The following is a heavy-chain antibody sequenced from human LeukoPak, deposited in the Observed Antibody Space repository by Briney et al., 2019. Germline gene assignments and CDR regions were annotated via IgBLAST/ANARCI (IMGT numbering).Heavy chain of an antibody. CDR3: AKGHSSSWSDWFDP. CDR1: GFTFDDYA. J-gene: IGHJ5*02. CDR2: ISWNSGSI. Sequence: SLRLSCAASGFTFDDYAMHWVRQAPGKGLEWVSGISWNSGSIGYADSVKGRFTISRDNAKNSLYLQMNSLRAKDTALYYCAKGHSSSWSDWFDPWGQGTLVTVSS. D-gene: IGHD6-13*01. V-gene: IGHV3-9*01.